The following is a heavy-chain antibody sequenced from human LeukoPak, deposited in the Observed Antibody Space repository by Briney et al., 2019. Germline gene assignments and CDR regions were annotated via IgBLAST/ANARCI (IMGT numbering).Heavy chain of an antibody. D-gene: IGHD5-18*01. CDR3: ARGIYSYGSADAFDI. J-gene: IGHJ3*02. V-gene: IGHV4-59*01. CDR2: IYYSGST. CDR1: GGSISSYY. Sequence: ETLSLTCTVSGGSISSYYWSWIRQPPGKGLEWIGYIYYSGSTNYNPSLKSRVTISVDTSKNQFSLKLSSVTAADTAVYYCARGIYSYGSADAFDIWGQGTMVTVSS.